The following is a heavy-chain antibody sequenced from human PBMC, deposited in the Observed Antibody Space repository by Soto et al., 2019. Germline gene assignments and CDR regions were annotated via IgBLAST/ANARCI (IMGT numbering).Heavy chain of an antibody. CDR3: ARDPQGRNWFDP. V-gene: IGHV1-3*01. CDR2: INAGNGNT. D-gene: IGHD3-16*01. CDR1: GYTFTSYG. J-gene: IGHJ5*02. Sequence: ASVKVSCKTSGYTFTSYGISWVRQAPGQRLEWMGWINAGNGNTKYSQKFQGRVTITRDTSASTAYMELSSLRSEDTAVYYCARDPQGRNWFDPWGQGTLVTVSS.